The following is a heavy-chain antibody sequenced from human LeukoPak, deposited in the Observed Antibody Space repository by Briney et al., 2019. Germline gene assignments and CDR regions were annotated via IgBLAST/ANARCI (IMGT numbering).Heavy chain of an antibody. Sequence: PSETLSLTCTVSGGSISSYYWSWIRQPPGKGLEWIGYIYYSGSTYYNPSLKSRVTISVDTSKNQFSLKLSSVTAADTAVYYCARHGVPAAPGNWFDPWGQGTLVTVSS. CDR3: ARHGVPAAPGNWFDP. CDR2: IYYSGST. V-gene: IGHV4-59*04. CDR1: GGSISSYY. J-gene: IGHJ5*02. D-gene: IGHD2-2*01.